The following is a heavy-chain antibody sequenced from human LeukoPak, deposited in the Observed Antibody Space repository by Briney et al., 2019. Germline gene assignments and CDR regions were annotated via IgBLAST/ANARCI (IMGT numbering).Heavy chain of an antibody. J-gene: IGHJ6*04. CDR1: GFTFSSYS. V-gene: IGHV3-21*01. D-gene: IGHD2-2*01. Sequence: PGGSLRLSCAASGFTFSSYSMNWVRQAPGKGLEWVSSISSSSSYIYYADSVKGRFTISRDNAKNSLYLQMNSLRAEDTAVYYCARMAVVRGGMDVWGKGTTVTVSS. CDR3: ARMAVVRGGMDV. CDR2: ISSSSSYI.